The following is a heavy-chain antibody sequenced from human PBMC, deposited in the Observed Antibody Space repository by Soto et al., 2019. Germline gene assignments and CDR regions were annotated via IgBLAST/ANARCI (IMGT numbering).Heavy chain of an antibody. V-gene: IGHV1-69*01. D-gene: IGHD6-6*01. CDR2: IIPIFGTA. CDR1: GGTLNSYA. Sequence: GAPVKVSCQGSGGTLNSYAISWVRQAPGQRVEWMGGIIPIFGTANYAQKFQGRVTITADESTSTAYMELSSLRSEDTAVYYCARDHTAARPFSGSYGMDVWGQGTTVTVSS. CDR3: ARDHTAARPFSGSYGMDV. J-gene: IGHJ6*02.